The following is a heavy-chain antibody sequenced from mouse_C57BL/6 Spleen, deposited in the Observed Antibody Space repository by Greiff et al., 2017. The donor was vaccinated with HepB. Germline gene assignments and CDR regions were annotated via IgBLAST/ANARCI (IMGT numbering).Heavy chain of an antibody. CDR2: IDPENGDT. CDR1: GFNIKDDY. Sequence: VQLQQSGAELVRPGASVKLSCTASGFNIKDDYMHWVKQRPEQGLEWIGWIDPENGDTEYASKFQGKATITADTSSNTAYLQLSSLTSEDTAVYYCTTDYGSSYEIAYWDQGTLVTVSA. CDR3: TTDYGSSYEIAY. D-gene: IGHD1-1*01. J-gene: IGHJ3*01. V-gene: IGHV14-4*01.